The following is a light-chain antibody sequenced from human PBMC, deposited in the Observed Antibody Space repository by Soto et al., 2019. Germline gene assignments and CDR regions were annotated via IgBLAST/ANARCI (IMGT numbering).Light chain of an antibody. J-gene: IGKJ1*01. V-gene: IGKV3-15*01. Sequence: EVLLTQSPATLSVSPGDGATLSCRASQNINTILAWYQQKPGQAPRLLIYGASTRATGIPARFSGSGSGTEFTLTISSLQYEDFAVHYCQQYNNWHPWTFGQGTKVDIK. CDR1: QNINTI. CDR2: GAS. CDR3: QQYNNWHPWT.